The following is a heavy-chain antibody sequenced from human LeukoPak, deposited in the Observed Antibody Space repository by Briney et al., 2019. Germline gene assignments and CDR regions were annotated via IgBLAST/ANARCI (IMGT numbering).Heavy chain of an antibody. Sequence: WASVKVSCKASGYILTSYYMHWVRQAPGQGLEWMGIINPNGGSTTYAQKFQGRVIMTRDTSTSTVYMELSSLRSEDTAVYYCARAPLYSGYDLTIDFWGQGSPVTVSS. D-gene: IGHD5-12*01. CDR2: INPNGGST. J-gene: IGHJ4*02. CDR1: GYILTSYY. V-gene: IGHV1-46*01. CDR3: ARAPLYSGYDLTIDF.